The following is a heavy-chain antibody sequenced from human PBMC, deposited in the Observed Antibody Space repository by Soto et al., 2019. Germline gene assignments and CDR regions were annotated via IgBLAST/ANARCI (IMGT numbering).Heavy chain of an antibody. J-gene: IGHJ6*02. CDR2: IYYSDTP. CDR3: ARQGRAAAGGSVFYGLDV. CDR1: GRSITTSAQS. Sequence: LPRPCPAPGRSITTSAQSCVWLRQPPGNGQEWTWSIYYSDTPYYKPSLKSRLTMSVDTSKNQFSLKLSSVTAADTAVYYCARQGRAAAGGSVFYGLDVWGQGTTVTVSS. V-gene: IGHV4-39*01. D-gene: IGHD6-13*01.